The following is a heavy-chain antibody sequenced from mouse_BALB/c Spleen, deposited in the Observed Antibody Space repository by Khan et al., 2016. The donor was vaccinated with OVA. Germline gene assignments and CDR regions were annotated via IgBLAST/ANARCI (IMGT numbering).Heavy chain of an antibody. CDR2: IWSGGST. CDR1: GFSLTNYG. CDR3: SINRNGYFDY. J-gene: IGHJ2*01. V-gene: IGHV2-2*02. D-gene: IGHD1-1*02. Sequence: QVQLKESGPGLVQPSQSLSITCTVSGFSLTNYGVHWVRQSPGKGLEWLGMIWSGGSTDYNATFISRLSISKDNSKSQVFFKMNSLEGNDTAIYYCSINRNGYFDYWGPGTTLTVSS.